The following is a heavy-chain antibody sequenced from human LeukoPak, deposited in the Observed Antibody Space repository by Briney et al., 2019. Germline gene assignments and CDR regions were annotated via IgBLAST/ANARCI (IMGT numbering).Heavy chain of an antibody. CDR3: ARAPVAATFWFDP. Sequence: GASVKVSCKASGYTFTGYYMHWVRQAPGQGLEWMGWINPNSGGTNYAQKFQGRVTMTRDTSISTAYMELSRLRSDDTAVYYCARAPVAATFWFDPWGQGTLVTVSS. CDR2: INPNSGGT. V-gene: IGHV1-2*02. D-gene: IGHD2-15*01. J-gene: IGHJ5*02. CDR1: GYTFTGYY.